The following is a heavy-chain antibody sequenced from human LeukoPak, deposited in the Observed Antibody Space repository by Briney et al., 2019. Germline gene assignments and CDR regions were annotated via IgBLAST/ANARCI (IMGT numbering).Heavy chain of an antibody. D-gene: IGHD6-19*01. CDR3: AKGKEQWLVRLYYFDY. CDR2: ISGSGGST. CDR1: GFTFSSYA. Sequence: GGSLRLSCAASGFTFSSYAMSWVRQAPGKGLEWVSAISGSGGSTYYADSVKGRFTISRDNSKNTLYLQMNSLRAEDTAVYYCAKGKEQWLVRLYYFDYWGQGTLVTVSS. J-gene: IGHJ4*02. V-gene: IGHV3-23*01.